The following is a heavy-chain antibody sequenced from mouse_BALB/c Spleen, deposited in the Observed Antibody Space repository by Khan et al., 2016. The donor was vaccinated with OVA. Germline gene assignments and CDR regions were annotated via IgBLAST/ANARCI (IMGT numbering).Heavy chain of an antibody. CDR2: ISSDGDYT. Sequence: EVELVESGGGLVKPGGSLKLSCAASGFTFSTYAMSWVRQTPEKRLEWVATISSDGDYTYYPDNVTGRFTILRDNAKNTLYLQMSSLRSEDTAMYYCARPPYGNFAYWGQGTLVTVSA. CDR1: GFTFSTYA. CDR3: ARPPYGNFAY. J-gene: IGHJ3*01. V-gene: IGHV5-9-3*01. D-gene: IGHD2-1*01.